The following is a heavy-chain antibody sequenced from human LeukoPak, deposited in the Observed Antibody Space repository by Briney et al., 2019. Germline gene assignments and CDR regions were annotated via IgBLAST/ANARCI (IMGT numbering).Heavy chain of an antibody. V-gene: IGHV3-30-3*01. CDR3: ARESGGFGELLTPFDP. J-gene: IGHJ5*02. CDR2: ISYDGSNK. CDR1: GFTFSSYS. D-gene: IGHD3-10*01. Sequence: GGSLRLSCAASGFTFSSYSMHWVRQAPGKGLEWVAVISYDGSNKYYADSVKGRFTISRDNSKNTLYLQMNSLRAEDTAVYYCARESGGFGELLTPFDPWGQGTLVTVSS.